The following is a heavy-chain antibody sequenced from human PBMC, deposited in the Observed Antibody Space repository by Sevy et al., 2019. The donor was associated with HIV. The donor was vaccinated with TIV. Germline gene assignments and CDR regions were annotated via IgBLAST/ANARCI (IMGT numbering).Heavy chain of an antibody. CDR1: GYTFTNYG. D-gene: IGHD5-18*01. J-gene: IGHJ4*02. Sequence: ASVKVSCKDSGYTFTNYGISWVRQAPGQGLEWMGWISAYNGNRKYAQKFQGRVTMTTDTSTSTAYMELRSLRSDDTAVYYCARAFVDTAMVMNYWGQGTLVTVSS. CDR3: ARAFVDTAMVMNY. V-gene: IGHV1-18*01. CDR2: ISAYNGNR.